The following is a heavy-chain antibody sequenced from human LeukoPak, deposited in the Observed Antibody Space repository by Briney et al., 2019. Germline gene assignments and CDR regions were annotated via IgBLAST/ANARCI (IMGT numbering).Heavy chain of an antibody. V-gene: IGHV3-30*02. CDR1: GFSIGSSG. Sequence: PGGSLRLSCAASGFSIGSSGMHWVRQSPLRGLEWVTFIRYDGEAKYYRDSVKGRFTISRDTSKNTLFLQMNNLRAEDTAVYYCAKAHIAAADYYYYYMDVWGKGTTVTVSS. CDR2: IRYDGEAK. J-gene: IGHJ6*03. CDR3: AKAHIAAADYYYYYMDV. D-gene: IGHD6-13*01.